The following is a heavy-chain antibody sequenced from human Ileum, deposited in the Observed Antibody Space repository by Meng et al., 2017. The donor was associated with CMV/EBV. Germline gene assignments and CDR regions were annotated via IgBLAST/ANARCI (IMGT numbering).Heavy chain of an antibody. J-gene: IGHJ4*02. Sequence: SCKASGYSFISYYLHWVPQAPGQGLEWMATINPSDGTTTYAQNFQGRVTMTRDTSTSTVYMDLSSLRSEDTAVYYCARRRDGFNFFDYWGQGTLVTVSS. CDR2: INPSDGTT. V-gene: IGHV1-46*01. D-gene: IGHD5-24*01. CDR3: ARRRDGFNFFDY. CDR1: GYSFISYY.